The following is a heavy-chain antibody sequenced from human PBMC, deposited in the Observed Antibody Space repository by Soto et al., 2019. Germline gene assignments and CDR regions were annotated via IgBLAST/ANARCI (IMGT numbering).Heavy chain of an antibody. V-gene: IGHV3-30*09. CDR2: ISYGGDNK. J-gene: IGHJ4*02. CDR1: GFIFNDYA. Sequence: QVQLVESGGGVVQPGRSLRLSCAASGFIFNDYAMHWVRKAPGKGLEWVAVISYGGDNKYYADSVRGRFAISRDNLKNTLDLQMNSLNPEDTAVYHCAKARHSTSWYGLEADFWGQGTLVTVSS. CDR3: AKARHSTSWYGLEADF. D-gene: IGHD6-13*01.